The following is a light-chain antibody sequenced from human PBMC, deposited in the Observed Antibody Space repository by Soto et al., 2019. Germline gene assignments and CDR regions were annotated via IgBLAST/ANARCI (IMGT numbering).Light chain of an antibody. Sequence: QPVLTQSPSASASLGASVKLTCTLSSGHSSYAIAWHQQQPEKGPRYLMKLSSDGSHSKGDGIPDRFSGSSSGAERYLTISSLQSEDEADYYCQTWDTGARVVFGEGPSSPS. J-gene: IGLJ2*01. CDR1: SGHSSYA. CDR3: QTWDTGARVV. V-gene: IGLV4-69*01. CDR2: LSSDGSH.